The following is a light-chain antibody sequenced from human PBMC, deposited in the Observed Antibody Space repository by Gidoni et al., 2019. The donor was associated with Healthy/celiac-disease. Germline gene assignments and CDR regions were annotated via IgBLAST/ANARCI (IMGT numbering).Light chain of an antibody. J-gene: IGKJ4*01. CDR1: QGISSY. V-gene: IGKV1-39*01. Sequence: DIQLNQSPSSLSASVGDRVTITCRASQGISSYLNWYQQKPGKAPKLLIYAASSLQRGVPSRFSGSGSGTDFTLTISSLQPEDFATYYCQQSDSTPRTFGGXTKVEIK. CDR3: QQSDSTPRT. CDR2: AAS.